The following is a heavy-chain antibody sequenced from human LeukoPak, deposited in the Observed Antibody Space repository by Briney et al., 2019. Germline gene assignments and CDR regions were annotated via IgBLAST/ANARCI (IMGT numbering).Heavy chain of an antibody. CDR2: ISYDGSNK. J-gene: IGHJ3*02. CDR3: ARVERSGWYALGAFDI. CDR1: GFTFSSYA. Sequence: PGRSLRLSCAASGFTFSSYAMPWGRQAPGKGLEWVAVISYDGSNKYYADSVKGRFTISRDNSKNTLYLQMNSLRAEDTAVYYCARVERSGWYALGAFDIWGQGTMVTVSS. V-gene: IGHV3-30-3*01. D-gene: IGHD6-19*01.